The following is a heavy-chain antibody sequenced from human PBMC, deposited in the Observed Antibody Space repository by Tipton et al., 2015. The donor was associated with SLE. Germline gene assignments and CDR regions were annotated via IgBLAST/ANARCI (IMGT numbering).Heavy chain of an antibody. CDR3: ARGGAAADASYYYYYMDV. V-gene: IGHV4-59*01. D-gene: IGHD6-13*01. J-gene: IGHJ6*03. Sequence: TLSLTCAVYGGSFSGYYWSWIRQPPGKGLEWIGYIYYSGSTNYNPSLKSRVTISVDTSKNQFSLKLSSVTAADTAVYYCARGGAAADASYYYYYMDVWGKGTTVTVSS. CDR1: GGSFSGYY. CDR2: IYYSGST.